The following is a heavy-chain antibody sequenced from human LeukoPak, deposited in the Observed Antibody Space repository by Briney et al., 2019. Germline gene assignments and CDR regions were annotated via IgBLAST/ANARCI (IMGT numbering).Heavy chain of an antibody. V-gene: IGHV1-18*01. CDR1: GYTFTSYG. CDR2: ISAYNGNT. Sequence: ASVKVSCKASGYTFTSYGISWVRQAPGQGLEWMGWISAYNGNTNYAQKLQGRVTMTTDTSTSTAYMELRSLRSDDTAVYYCATQLNSSGWYDLPTLDYWGQGTLVTVSS. D-gene: IGHD6-19*01. J-gene: IGHJ4*02. CDR3: ATQLNSSGWYDLPTLDY.